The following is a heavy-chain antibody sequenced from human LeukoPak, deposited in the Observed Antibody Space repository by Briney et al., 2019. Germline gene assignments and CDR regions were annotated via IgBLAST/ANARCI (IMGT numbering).Heavy chain of an antibody. D-gene: IGHD3-22*01. CDR1: GGSISNYY. V-gene: IGHV4-59*12. CDR3: ARDLGGLYYDSSGTDY. CDR2: IYYSGST. Sequence: SETLSLTCTVSGGSISNYYWSWIRQPPGKGLEWIGYIYYSGSTNYNPSLKSRVTISVDTSKNQVSLNLRSVTAADTAVYYCARDLGGLYYDSSGTDYWGQETLVTVSS. J-gene: IGHJ4*02.